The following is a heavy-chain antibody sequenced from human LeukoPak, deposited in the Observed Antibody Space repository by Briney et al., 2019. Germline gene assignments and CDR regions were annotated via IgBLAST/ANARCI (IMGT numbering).Heavy chain of an antibody. J-gene: IGHJ4*02. CDR1: GFTFSSYA. CDR3: AKGYGSGSYYPGHIDY. Sequence: PGGSLRLSCAASGFTFSSYAMSWVRQPPGKGLEWVSAISGSGGSTYYADSVKGRFTISRDNSKNTLYLQMNSLRTEDTAVYYCAKGYGSGSYYPGHIDYWGQGTLVTVSS. V-gene: IGHV3-23*01. D-gene: IGHD3-10*01. CDR2: ISGSGGST.